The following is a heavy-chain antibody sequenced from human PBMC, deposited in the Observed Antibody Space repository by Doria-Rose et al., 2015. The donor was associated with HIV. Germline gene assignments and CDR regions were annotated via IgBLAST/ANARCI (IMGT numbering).Heavy chain of an antibody. CDR1: SYN. CDR2: ISTYNGNT. Sequence: SYNLNWIRQAPGQGLEWMGWISTYNGNTHYVQNFQGGVTMTRDTSTSTVYLELRSLRPDDTAMYYCARSGTNREFDQWGQGTLVTVSS. V-gene: IGHV1-18*01. CDR3: ARSGTNREFDQ. D-gene: IGHD1-26*01. J-gene: IGHJ4*02.